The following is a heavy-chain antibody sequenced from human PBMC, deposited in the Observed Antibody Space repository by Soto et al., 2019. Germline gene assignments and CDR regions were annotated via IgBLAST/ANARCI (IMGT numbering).Heavy chain of an antibody. CDR2: TSISSSDR. Sequence: PGGSLRLSCAASGFTLRTYTMNWVRQAPGKGLEWVSPTSISSSDRYYADSVRGRFTISRDNAKNALYLQMNSLRADDTAVYFCVRGMNPLFGGQGTLVTVS. CDR1: GFTLRTYT. V-gene: IGHV3-21*06. J-gene: IGHJ4*01. CDR3: VRGMNPLF.